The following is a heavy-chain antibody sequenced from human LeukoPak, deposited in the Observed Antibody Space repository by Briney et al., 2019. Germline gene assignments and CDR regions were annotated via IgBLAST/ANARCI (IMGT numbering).Heavy chain of an antibody. CDR1: GFTFSSYA. CDR3: ARAGADSYGDYVYFDY. CDR2: ISYDGSNK. J-gene: IGHJ4*02. D-gene: IGHD4-17*01. V-gene: IGHV3-30*04. Sequence: PGRSLRLSCAASGFTFSSYAMHWVRQAPGKGLEWVAVISYDGSNKYYADSVKGRFTISRDNSKNTLYLQMNSLRAEDTAVYYCARAGADSYGDYVYFDYWGQGTLDTVSS.